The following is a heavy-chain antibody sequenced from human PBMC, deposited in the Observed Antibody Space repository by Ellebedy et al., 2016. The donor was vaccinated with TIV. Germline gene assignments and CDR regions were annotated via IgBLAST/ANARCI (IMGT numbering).Heavy chain of an antibody. D-gene: IGHD3/OR15-3a*01. CDR1: GGPFIGYY. J-gene: IGHJ6*02. CDR3: ARTDLRYGMDV. V-gene: IGHV4-34*01. CDR2: INDSGSV. Sequence: SETLSLTXAAYGGPFIGYYWGWIRQPPGKGLEWIGEINDSGSVNYNPSLESRVVISIDTSKNQFSLKLSSVTAAETAVYYCARTDLRYGMDVWGQGTTVTVSS.